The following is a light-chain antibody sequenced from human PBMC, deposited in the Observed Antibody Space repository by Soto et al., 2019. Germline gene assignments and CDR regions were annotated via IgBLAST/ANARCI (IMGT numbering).Light chain of an antibody. CDR1: QTISSW. Sequence: DVQMTQSPSTLSGSVGDRVTITCRASQTISSWWARYQPKPGKAPTLLIYKASTLKSGVPSRFSGSGSGTEFTLTISSLQPDDFATYYCQQYNRYSKFGQGTKVDIK. V-gene: IGKV1-5*03. CDR3: QQYNRYSK. J-gene: IGKJ1*01. CDR2: KAS.